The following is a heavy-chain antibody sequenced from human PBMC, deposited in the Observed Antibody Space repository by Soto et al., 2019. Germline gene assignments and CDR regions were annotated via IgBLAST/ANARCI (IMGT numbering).Heavy chain of an antibody. D-gene: IGHD4-17*01. CDR3: ARDMGNGDYGQESWGLDV. V-gene: IGHV3-7*05. CDR1: GFTLGTYW. CDR2: IKQDGSEE. Sequence: EVQLVASGGGLVQPGESLRLSCVASGFTLGTYWMSWARQAPGKGLEWLASIKQDGSEEFSVDSVKGRFTISRDNATNSLFLQLNSLRGEDTGVYYCARDMGNGDYGQESWGLDVWGQGTTVTVSS. J-gene: IGHJ6*02.